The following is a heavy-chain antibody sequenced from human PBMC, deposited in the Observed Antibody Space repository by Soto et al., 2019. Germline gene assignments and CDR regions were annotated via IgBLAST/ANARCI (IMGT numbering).Heavy chain of an antibody. D-gene: IGHD6-19*01. Sequence: EVQLLESGGGLVQPGGSLRLSCAVSGFTFSSHAMSWVRQAPGKGLECVSSITGSGASSYYADSVKGRFTISRDKSKNTLYLQMNSLRAEDTSVYYCAKDLQFSGWLSAQTFAYWGQGTQVTVSS. CDR3: AKDLQFSGWLSAQTFAY. V-gene: IGHV3-23*01. CDR1: GFTFSSHA. J-gene: IGHJ4*02. CDR2: ITGSGASS.